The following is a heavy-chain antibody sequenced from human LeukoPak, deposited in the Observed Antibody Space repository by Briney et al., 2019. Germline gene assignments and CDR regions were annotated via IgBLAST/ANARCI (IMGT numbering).Heavy chain of an antibody. CDR2: ISSSSSYI. CDR1: GFTFSSYS. V-gene: IGHV3-21*01. CDR3: ARRGFWSGYYSGFDY. D-gene: IGHD3-3*01. Sequence: PGGSLRLSCAASGFTFSSYSMNWVRQAPGKGLEWVSSISSSSSYIYYADSVKGRFTISRDNAMNSLYLQMNSLRAEDTAVYYCARRGFWSGYYSGFDYWGQGTLVSVSS. J-gene: IGHJ4*02.